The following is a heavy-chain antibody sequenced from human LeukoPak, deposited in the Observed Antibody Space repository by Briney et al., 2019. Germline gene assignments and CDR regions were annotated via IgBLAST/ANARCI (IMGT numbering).Heavy chain of an antibody. CDR1: GFTFSSSG. V-gene: IGHV3-23*01. CDR2: ISDSGDST. D-gene: IGHD5-24*01. CDR3: ARDLDGYNPVY. J-gene: IGHJ4*02. Sequence: GGSLRLSCAASGFTFSSSGMTWVRQAPGKGLEWVSTISDSGDSTYYADSVKGRFTISRDNSKNTLYLQMNSLRAEDTAVYYCARDLDGYNPVYWGQGTLVTVSS.